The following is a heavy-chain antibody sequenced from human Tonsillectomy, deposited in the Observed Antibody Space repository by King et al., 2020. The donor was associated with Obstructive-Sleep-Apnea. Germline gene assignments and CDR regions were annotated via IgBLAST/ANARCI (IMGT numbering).Heavy chain of an antibody. CDR3: ARDYDSSSSYYYLGMDV. CDR2: ISYDGINK. D-gene: IGHD6-6*01. V-gene: IGHV3-30*19. CDR1: GFIFSSYG. Sequence: VQLVESGGGVVQPGRSLRLSCAASGFIFSSYGMYWVRQAPGKGLEWVAVISYDGINKYYADSVRGRFTISRDNSKNTLYLQLNSLRAEDTAVYYCARDYDSSSSYYYLGMDVWGQGTTVSVSS. J-gene: IGHJ6*02.